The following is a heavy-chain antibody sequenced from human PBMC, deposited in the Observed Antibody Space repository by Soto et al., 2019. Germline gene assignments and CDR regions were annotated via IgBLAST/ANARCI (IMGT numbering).Heavy chain of an antibody. Sequence: ASVKVSCKASGYTFTDFAIHWVRQAPGQSLEWMGWINAGNGDTQYSQNFQGRVTITRDTTATTAYMELSSLRSEDTAVYYCARDHLTIGVPQNWFDPWGQGTLVTVSS. J-gene: IGHJ5*02. CDR2: INAGNGDT. V-gene: IGHV1-3*01. CDR3: ARDHLTIGVPQNWFDP. D-gene: IGHD3-3*01. CDR1: GYTFTDFA.